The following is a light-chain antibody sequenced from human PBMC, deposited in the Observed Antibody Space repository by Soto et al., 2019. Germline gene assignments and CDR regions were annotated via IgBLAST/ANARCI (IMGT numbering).Light chain of an antibody. V-gene: IGKV1-5*01. CDR2: DAS. CDR3: QQCNTTFT. Sequence: DIQMTQSPSTLSVSVGDRVAITCRASQNIGSRLAWYQQKPDEAPKLLIYDASSLESGVPLRFGGSGSGTDFNLIISSLQPDDVATYYCQQCNTTFTFGGGTKGEIK. J-gene: IGKJ4*01. CDR1: QNIGSR.